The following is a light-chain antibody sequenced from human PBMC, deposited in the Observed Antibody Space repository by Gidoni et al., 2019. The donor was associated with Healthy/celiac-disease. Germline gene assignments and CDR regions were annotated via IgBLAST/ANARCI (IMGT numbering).Light chain of an antibody. CDR3: QQYGSAIT. Sequence: EIVLTQSPGTLSLSPGERATLYCRASQSVSSSYLAWYKQKPGQAPRLLIYGASSRATGIPDRFSGSGSGTDFTLTISRLEPEDFAVYYCQQYGSAITFGQGTRLEIK. CDR1: QSVSSSY. J-gene: IGKJ5*01. V-gene: IGKV3-20*01. CDR2: GAS.